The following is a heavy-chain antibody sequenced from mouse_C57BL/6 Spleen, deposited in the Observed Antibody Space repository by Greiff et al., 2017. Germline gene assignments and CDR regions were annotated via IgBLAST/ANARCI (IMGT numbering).Heavy chain of an antibody. Sequence: QVQLQQPGAELVKPGASVKLSCKASGYTFTSYWMQWVKQRPGQGLEWIGEIDPSDSYTNYNQKFKGKATLTVDTSSSTAYMQLSSLTSEDSAVYYCARGEFDYWGKGTTRTVSS. CDR1: GYTFTSYW. J-gene: IGHJ2*01. CDR3: ARGEFDY. CDR2: IDPSDSYT. V-gene: IGHV1-50*01.